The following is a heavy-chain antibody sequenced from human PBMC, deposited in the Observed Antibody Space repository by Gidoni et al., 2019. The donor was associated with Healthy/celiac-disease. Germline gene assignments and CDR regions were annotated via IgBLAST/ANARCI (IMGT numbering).Heavy chain of an antibody. D-gene: IGHD3-3*01. CDR2: ISSSSSYI. V-gene: IGHV3-21*01. CDR1: GFTFSSYS. Sequence: EVQLVESGGGLVKPGGSLRLSCAASGFTFSSYSMNWVRQAPGKGLEWFSSISSSSSYIYYADSVKGRFTISRDNAKNSLYLQMNSLRAEDTAVYYCARDQESVGFGVVIIDPVYYYYGMDVWGQGTTVTVSS. CDR3: ARDQESVGFGVVIIDPVYYYYGMDV. J-gene: IGHJ6*02.